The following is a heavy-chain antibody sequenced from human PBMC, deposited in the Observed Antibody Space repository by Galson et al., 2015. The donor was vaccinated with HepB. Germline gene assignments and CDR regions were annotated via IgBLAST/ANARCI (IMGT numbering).Heavy chain of an antibody. J-gene: IGHJ4*02. D-gene: IGHD2-15*01. CDR3: ARGTYCSSGSCYSASLGSFAY. CDR1: GYGFTSYA. V-gene: IGHV1-3*01. Sequence: SVKVSCKASGYGFTSYAIRWVRQAPGQRPEWMGWINVDNGNTRYSQKFQGRVTITRDTSASIGYMELSSLRSDDTAVYYCARGTYCSSGSCYSASLGSFAYWGQGTLVTVSS. CDR2: INVDNGNT.